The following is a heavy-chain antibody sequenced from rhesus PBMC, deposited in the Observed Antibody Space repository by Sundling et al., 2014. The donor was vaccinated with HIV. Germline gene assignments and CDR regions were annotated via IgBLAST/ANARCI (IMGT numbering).Heavy chain of an antibody. CDR3: ARGSGGYNGYNHLDF. CDR2: ISSGDTS. CDR1: GFTFSRNA. D-gene: IGHD5-30*01. J-gene: IGHJ4*01. Sequence: EVQLVESGGGLAKPGGSLRLSCTASGFTFSRNAMYWVRQAPGKGLEWVSGISSGDTSYYGDSVKGRFIISRDNAKSSLSLEMNSLRPEDTAVYYCARGSGGYNGYNHLDFWGQGVLVTVSS. V-gene: IGHV3-103*01.